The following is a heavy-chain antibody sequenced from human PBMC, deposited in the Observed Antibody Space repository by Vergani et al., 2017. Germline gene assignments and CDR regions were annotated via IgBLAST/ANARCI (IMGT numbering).Heavy chain of an antibody. CDR2: IYYSGST. V-gene: IGHV4-39*01. CDR3: ARPKLNSGWYV. D-gene: IGHD6-19*01. Sequence: QVQLQQWGAGLLKPSETLSLTCTVSGGSISSSSYYWGWIRQPPGKGLEWIGSIYYSGSTYYNPSLKSRVTISVDTSKNQFSLKLSSVTAADTAVYYCARPKLNSGWYVWGQGTLVTVSS. CDR1: GGSISSSSYY. J-gene: IGHJ4*02.